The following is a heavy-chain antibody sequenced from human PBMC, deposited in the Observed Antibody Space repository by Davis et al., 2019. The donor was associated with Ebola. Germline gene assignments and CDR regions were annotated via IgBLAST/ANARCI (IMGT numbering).Heavy chain of an antibody. V-gene: IGHV6-1*01. J-gene: IGHJ6*04. CDR1: GDSVSSGC. D-gene: IGHD5-18*01. CDR3: ASGWLRAGMDV. Sequence: PSETLSLTCDISGDSVSSGCWNWIRQSPSRGLEWLGSTYYSSKWYNDYAVSVKSRITINPDTSKNQFSLQLNSVTPEDTALYYCASGWLRAGMDVWGEGTTVTVSS. CDR2: TYYSSKWYN.